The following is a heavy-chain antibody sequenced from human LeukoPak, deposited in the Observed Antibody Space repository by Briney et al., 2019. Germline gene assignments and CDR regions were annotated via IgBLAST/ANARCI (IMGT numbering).Heavy chain of an antibody. CDR3: AKGDSSSWFSGFDY. J-gene: IGHJ4*02. V-gene: IGHV3-23*01. CDR2: IGGFGGGT. Sequence: GGSLRLSCAASGFTFSTFAMSWVRQTPGRGLEWVSTIGGFGGGTYYADSVRGRFTISRDNSKNTLLLQMNRLRVEDTAVYYCAKGDSSSWFSGFDYWGQGTLVTVSS. CDR1: GFTFSTFA. D-gene: IGHD6-13*01.